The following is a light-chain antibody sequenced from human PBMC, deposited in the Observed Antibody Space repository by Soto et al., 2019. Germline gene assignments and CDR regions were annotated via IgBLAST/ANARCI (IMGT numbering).Light chain of an antibody. J-gene: IGLJ1*01. V-gene: IGLV1-40*01. CDR2: ADS. Sequence: QSVLTQPPSVSGAPGQRVTISCTGSSSNIGAGKDANWFRQLPGTAPKLLIYADSSRPSGVPDRFSGSKSGSSASLAITGLQVEDEAEYYCQSYGTTLSGLYVFGTGTKLTVL. CDR3: QSYGTTLSGLYV. CDR1: SSNIGAGKD.